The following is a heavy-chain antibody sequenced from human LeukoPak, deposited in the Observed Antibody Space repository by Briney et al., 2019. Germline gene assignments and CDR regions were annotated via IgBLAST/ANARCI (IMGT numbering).Heavy chain of an antibody. J-gene: IGHJ6*02. CDR1: GGSFSGYY. CDR2: INHSGST. D-gene: IGHD3-10*01. V-gene: IGHV4-34*01. CDR3: ARDRSSGSYRYYYYGMDV. Sequence: SETLSLTCAVYGGSFSGYYWSWIRQPPGKGLEWIGEINHSGSTNYNPSLKSRVTISADTSKNQFSLKLSSVTAADTAVYYCARDRSSGSYRYYYYGMDVWGQGTTVTVSS.